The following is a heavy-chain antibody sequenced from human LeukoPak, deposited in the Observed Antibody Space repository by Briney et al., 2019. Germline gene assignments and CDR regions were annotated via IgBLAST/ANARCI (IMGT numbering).Heavy chain of an antibody. V-gene: IGHV3-30-3*01. J-gene: IGHJ6*02. CDR1: GFTFSSYA. Sequence: PGGSLRLSCAASGFTFSSYAMHWVRQAPGKGLEWVAVISYDGSNNYYADSVKGRFTISRDNAKNSLYLQMNSLRAEDTAVYYCARDKGLRDYYYGMDVWGQGTTVTVSS. CDR3: ARDKGLRDYYYGMDV. D-gene: IGHD5-24*01. CDR2: ISYDGSNN.